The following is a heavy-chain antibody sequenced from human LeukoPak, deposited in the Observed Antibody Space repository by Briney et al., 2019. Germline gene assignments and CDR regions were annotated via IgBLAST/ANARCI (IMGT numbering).Heavy chain of an antibody. CDR2: INPNSGGT. CDR3: ASSGSGIAAVGTADYFDY. J-gene: IGHJ4*02. V-gene: IGHV1-2*04. CDR1: GYTFTGYY. Sequence: GASVKVSCKASGYTFTGYYIHWVRQAPGQGLEWMGWINPNSGGTNYAQKFQGWVTMTRDTSISTAYMELSGLTSDDTAVYYCASSGSGIAAVGTADYFDYWGQGALVTVSS. D-gene: IGHD6-13*01.